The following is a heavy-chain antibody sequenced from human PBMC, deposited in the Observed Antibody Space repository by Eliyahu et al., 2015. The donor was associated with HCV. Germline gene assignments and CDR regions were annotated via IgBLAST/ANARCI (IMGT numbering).Heavy chain of an antibody. CDR2: ISDRGST. CDR3: ARRYCSNARCDGANDALDI. V-gene: IGHV4-59*13. CDR1: GGYISGYY. Sequence: QVQLQESGPGLVKPSETLSLTCVVXGGYISGYYWGWIRXPPGKGLXWIGYISDRGSTKYNPPLRSRVTMSVDTSKNQFSMRLTAVTAADTAVYYCARRYCSNARCDGANDALDIWGQGTMVTVSS. D-gene: IGHD2-2*01. J-gene: IGHJ3*02.